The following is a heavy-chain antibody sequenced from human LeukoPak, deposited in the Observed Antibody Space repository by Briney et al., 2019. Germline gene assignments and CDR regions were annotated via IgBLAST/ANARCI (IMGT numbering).Heavy chain of an antibody. D-gene: IGHD3-10*01. CDR2: ITRKDAI. J-gene: IGHJ5*02. Sequence: GGSLRLSCAASGFTFSSSSMNWIRQSPGKGLEWVSHITRKDAIEYADSVRGRFTISRDNANNLLYLQMDSLRPEDTAVYYCARGTYYSGSGPGNWFDPWGHGTLVTVSS. CDR1: GFTFSSSS. V-gene: IGHV3-48*04. CDR3: ARGTYYSGSGPGNWFDP.